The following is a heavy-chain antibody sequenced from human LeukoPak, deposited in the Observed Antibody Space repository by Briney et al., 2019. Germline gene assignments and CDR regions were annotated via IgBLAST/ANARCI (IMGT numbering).Heavy chain of an antibody. V-gene: IGHV4-4*07. CDR2: IYPSGST. CDR1: TGSISSYY. Sequence: PSETLSLTCTVSTGSISSYYWSWIRQPAGKGLDWIGRIYPSGSTNYNPSLKSRVTMSVDTSKNQFSLKLSSVTAADTAVYYCARGGNYGDYDGYFDYWGQGTLVTVSS. J-gene: IGHJ4*02. CDR3: ARGGNYGDYDGYFDY. D-gene: IGHD4-17*01.